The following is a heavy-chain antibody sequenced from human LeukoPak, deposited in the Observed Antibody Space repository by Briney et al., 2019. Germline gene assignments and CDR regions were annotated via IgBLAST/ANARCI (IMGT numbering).Heavy chain of an antibody. CDR3: ARRLGSTSSGYDY. V-gene: IGHV4-59*08. J-gene: IGHJ4*02. CDR2: IYYNGNT. Sequence: SETLSLTCTVSGGSISYYYWSWIRQPPGKGLEWIGYIYYNGNTDYNPSLKSRVTISVDTSKNQFSLKLSSLTAADTAVYYCARRLGSTSSGYDYWGRGSVVTVSS. D-gene: IGHD6-6*01. CDR1: GGSISYYY.